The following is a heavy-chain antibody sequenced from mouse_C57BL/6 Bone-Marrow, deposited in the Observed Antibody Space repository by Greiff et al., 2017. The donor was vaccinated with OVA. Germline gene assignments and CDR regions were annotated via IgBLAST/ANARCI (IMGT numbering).Heavy chain of an antibody. J-gene: IGHJ4*01. CDR3: ARGNFGSSFYAMDY. D-gene: IGHD1-1*01. CDR2: IDPANDNT. V-gene: IGHV14-3*01. CDR1: GFNIKNTY. Sequence: EVQVVESVAELVRPGASVKLSCTASGFNIKNTYMHWVKHRPEQGLEWIGRIDPANDNTKYAPKFQGKATMTADTSSNTAYLQLSSLSSEDTAVYCCARGNFGSSFYAMDYWGQGTSVTVSS.